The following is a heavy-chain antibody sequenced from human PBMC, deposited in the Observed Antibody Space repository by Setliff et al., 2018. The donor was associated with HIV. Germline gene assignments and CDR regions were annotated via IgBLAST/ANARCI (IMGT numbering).Heavy chain of an antibody. CDR2: INSDGRST. Sequence: PGESLKISCAASGFTFSKYWMHWVRQAPGKGLVWLSRINSDGRSTTYADFVKGRFSISRDNAKNSLYLQMNSLTVEDTAVYYCASLPVVVTIPEGPFDFWGQGTMVTVSS. J-gene: IGHJ3*01. CDR3: ASLPVVVTIPEGPFDF. D-gene: IGHD2-15*01. V-gene: IGHV3-74*01. CDR1: GFTFSKYW.